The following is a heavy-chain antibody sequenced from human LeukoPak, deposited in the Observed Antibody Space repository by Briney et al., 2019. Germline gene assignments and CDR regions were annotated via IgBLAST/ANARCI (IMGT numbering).Heavy chain of an antibody. D-gene: IGHD6-13*01. J-gene: IGHJ5*02. Sequence: SQTLSLTCAISGDSVSSNTAAWNWIRPSPSRGLVWLGTTYYRSKWHNDYAVSVKSRITINPDTSKNQFSLQLNSVTPEDTAVYYCARDAEGYSSSWYYWFDPWGQGTLVTVSS. CDR2: TYYRSKWHN. CDR3: ARDAEGYSSSWYYWFDP. V-gene: IGHV6-1*01. CDR1: GDSVSSNTAA.